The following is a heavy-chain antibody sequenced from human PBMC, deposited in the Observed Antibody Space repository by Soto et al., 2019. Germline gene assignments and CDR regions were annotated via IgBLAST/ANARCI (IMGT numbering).Heavy chain of an antibody. Sequence: QVQLVQSGAEVKKPGASVKVSCKASGYTFTRYGISWVRQAPGQGLERMGWMSADNGNTYYAQKFQGRVTMTTDTSTRTAYMELRSLRSDDTAVYYCARDERVEGRLEYWGQGTLVTVSS. CDR2: MSADNGNT. CDR3: ARDERVEGRLEY. J-gene: IGHJ4*02. V-gene: IGHV1-18*01. D-gene: IGHD3-3*01. CDR1: GYTFTRYG.